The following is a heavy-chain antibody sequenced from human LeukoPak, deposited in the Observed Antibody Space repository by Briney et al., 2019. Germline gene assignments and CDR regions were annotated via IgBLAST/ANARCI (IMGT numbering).Heavy chain of an antibody. Sequence: GASVKVSCKASGYTLTSYGISWVRQAPGQGLEWMGWISVYSGNTNYAQKLQGRVTLTTDTPTSTAYMELGSPRSDDTAVYYCARDADGVIDYWGQGTLVTVSS. CDR3: ARDADGVIDY. D-gene: IGHD3-10*01. CDR2: ISVYSGNT. V-gene: IGHV1-18*01. J-gene: IGHJ4*02. CDR1: GYTLTSYG.